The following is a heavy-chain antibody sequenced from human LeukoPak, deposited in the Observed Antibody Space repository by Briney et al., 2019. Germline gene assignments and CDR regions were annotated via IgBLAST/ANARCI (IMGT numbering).Heavy chain of an antibody. Sequence: SETLSLTCTVSGGSISSSTYYWGWIRQHPGKGLEWIGSIYYSGTTHYNPSLKSRHTISVDTSKNQFSLKLSSVTAADAAVYYCARSGQKANVAAADLWGQGTLVSVSS. CDR2: IYYSGTT. D-gene: IGHD6-13*01. CDR1: GGSISSSTYY. CDR3: ARSGQKANVAAADL. V-gene: IGHV4-39*01. J-gene: IGHJ4*02.